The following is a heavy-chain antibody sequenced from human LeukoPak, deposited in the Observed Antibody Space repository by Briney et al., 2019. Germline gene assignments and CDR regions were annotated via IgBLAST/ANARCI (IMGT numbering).Heavy chain of an antibody. CDR1: GGSISSYY. CDR2: IYYSGST. Sequence: PSETLSLTCTVSGGSISSYYWSWIRQPPGKGLEWIGYIYYSGSTNYNPSLKSRVTISVDTSKNQFSLKLSSVTAADTAVYYCARVFTVDYYYYYMDVWGKGTTVTVSS. D-gene: IGHD4-23*01. V-gene: IGHV4-59*01. CDR3: ARVFTVDYYYYYMDV. J-gene: IGHJ6*03.